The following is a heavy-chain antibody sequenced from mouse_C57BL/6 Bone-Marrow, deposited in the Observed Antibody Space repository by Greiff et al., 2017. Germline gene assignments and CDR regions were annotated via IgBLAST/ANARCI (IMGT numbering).Heavy chain of an antibody. CDR2: IDPSDSYT. V-gene: IGHV1-69*01. D-gene: IGHD2-2*01. J-gene: IGHJ2*01. CDR3: ARGGYDGTEFDY. CDR1: GYTFTSYW. Sequence: QVQLKQPGAELVMPGASVKLSCKASGYTFTSYWMHWVKQRPGQGLEWIGEIDPSDSYTNYNQKFKGKSTLTVDKSSSTAYMQLSSLTSEDSAVYYCARGGYDGTEFDYWGQGTTLTVSS.